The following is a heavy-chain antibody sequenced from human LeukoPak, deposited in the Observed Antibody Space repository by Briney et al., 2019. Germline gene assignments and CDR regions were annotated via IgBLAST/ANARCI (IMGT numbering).Heavy chain of an antibody. J-gene: IGHJ4*02. Sequence: PGGSLRLSCAASGFIFSSYAMSWVRQAPGKGLEWVSTISGSGGSTYYADSVEGRFTISRDNSKNTVYLQMNSLRAEDTAVYYCANEQSCINDVCHGDFDYWGQGALVTVSS. V-gene: IGHV3-23*01. D-gene: IGHD2-8*01. CDR1: GFIFSSYA. CDR2: ISGSGGST. CDR3: ANEQSCINDVCHGDFDY.